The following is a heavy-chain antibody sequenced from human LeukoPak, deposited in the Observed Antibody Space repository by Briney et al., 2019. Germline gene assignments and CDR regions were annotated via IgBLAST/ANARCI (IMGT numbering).Heavy chain of an antibody. CDR2: ISWNSGSI. J-gene: IGHJ6*02. V-gene: IGHV3-9*01. CDR3: AKDGDRWFAEFLSGMDV. CDR1: GFTFAGYA. Sequence: GRSLRLSCAASGFTFAGYAMHWVRQAPGKGPECVSGISWNSGSIGYADSVKGRFTISRDNAKNSLYLQMNSLRAEDTALYYCAKDGDRWFAEFLSGMDVWGQGTTVTVSS. D-gene: IGHD3-10*01.